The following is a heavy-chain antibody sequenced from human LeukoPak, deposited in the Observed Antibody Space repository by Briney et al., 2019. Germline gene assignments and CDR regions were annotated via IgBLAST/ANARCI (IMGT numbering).Heavy chain of an antibody. CDR2: IIPMFGA. D-gene: IGHD2-21*01. CDR3: ARMSVIGLSQFDF. V-gene: IGHV1-69*05. Sequence: SVKVSCRAPGGTFSTHAVSWVRQAPGQGLEWMGGIIPMFGANYAQNFRGRVTITTDESTSTAYMELSSLRSEDTAVYFCARMSVIGLSQFDFWGQGTLVTVSS. CDR1: GGTFSTHA. J-gene: IGHJ4*02.